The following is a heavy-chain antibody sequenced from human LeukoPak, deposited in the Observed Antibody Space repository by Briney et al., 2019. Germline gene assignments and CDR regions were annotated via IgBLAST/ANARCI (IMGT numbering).Heavy chain of an antibody. V-gene: IGHV1-18*01. CDR1: GYTFTSYS. Sequence: ASVKVSCKASGYTFTSYSISWVRQAPGQGLEWMGWISAYNGNTNYAQKLQGRVTMTTDTSTSTAYMELRSLRSDDTAVYYCAKDVGYSSGWLFDYWGQGTLVTVSS. CDR2: ISAYNGNT. D-gene: IGHD6-19*01. CDR3: AKDVGYSSGWLFDY. J-gene: IGHJ4*02.